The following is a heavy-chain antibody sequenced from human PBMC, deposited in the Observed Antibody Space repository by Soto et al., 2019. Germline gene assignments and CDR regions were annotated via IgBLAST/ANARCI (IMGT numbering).Heavy chain of an antibody. D-gene: IGHD2-15*01. J-gene: IGHJ5*01. V-gene: IGHV1-8*01. CDR3: AREVVRKGFDS. CDR2: MNPNSGNT. Sequence: ASVKVSCKASGYTFTSYDIKWVRQATGQGLEWMGWMNPNSGNTDYAQKFQGRVTMTRNTSISTAYMELSSLSSEDTAVYYCAREVVRKGFDSWGQGTLVTVSS. CDR1: GYTFTSYD.